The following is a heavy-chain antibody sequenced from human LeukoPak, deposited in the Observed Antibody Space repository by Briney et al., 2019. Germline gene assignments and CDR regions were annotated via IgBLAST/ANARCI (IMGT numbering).Heavy chain of an antibody. CDR1: GFTVSSNY. V-gene: IGHV3-53*01. CDR2: IYSGGST. D-gene: IGHD3-16*01. CDR3: ARCYGYYYYGMDV. Sequence: GGTLRLSCAASGFTVSSNYMSWVRQAPGKGLEWVSVIYSGGSTYYADSVKGRFTISRDNSKNTLYLQMNSLRAEDTAVYCCARCYGYYYYGMDVWGQGTTVTVCS. J-gene: IGHJ6*02.